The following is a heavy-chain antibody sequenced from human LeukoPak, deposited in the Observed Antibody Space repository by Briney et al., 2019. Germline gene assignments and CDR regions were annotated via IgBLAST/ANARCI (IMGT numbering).Heavy chain of an antibody. CDR2: IIPIFGTA. CDR3: ARLGYSYGYESDY. Sequence: VASVKVSCKASGGTFSSYAIGWVRQAPGQGLEWMGGIIPIFGTANYAQKFQGRVTITADESTSTAYMELSSLRSEDTAVYYCARLGYSYGYESDYWGQGTLVTVSS. V-gene: IGHV1-69*13. J-gene: IGHJ4*02. D-gene: IGHD5-18*01. CDR1: GGTFSSYA.